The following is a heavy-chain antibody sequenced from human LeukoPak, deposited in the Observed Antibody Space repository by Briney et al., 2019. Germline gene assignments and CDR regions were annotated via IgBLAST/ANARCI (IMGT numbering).Heavy chain of an antibody. D-gene: IGHD3-22*01. Sequence: PSETLSLTCTVSGGSISNYYWNWIRQPPGKGLEWIGYIYYSGTTNYNPSLKSRVSMSVDTSKNQFSLKLSSVTAADTAVYYCARDYYDSSGYLDSWGQGTLVTVSS. V-gene: IGHV4-59*01. J-gene: IGHJ4*02. CDR2: IYYSGTT. CDR1: GGSISNYY. CDR3: ARDYYDSSGYLDS.